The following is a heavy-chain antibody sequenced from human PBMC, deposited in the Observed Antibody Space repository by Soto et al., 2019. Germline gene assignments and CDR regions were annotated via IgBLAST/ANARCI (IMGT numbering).Heavy chain of an antibody. CDR1: GGSISSGDYY. J-gene: IGHJ5*02. D-gene: IGHD2-15*01. CDR2: IYYSGST. CDR3: DRESSLWSVGFDT. Sequence: SETLSLTCTVSGGSISSGDYYWSWIRQPPGKGLEWIGYIYYSGSTYYNPSLKSRVTISVDTSKNQFSLKLSSVTAADTAAYYRDRESSLWSVGFDTWGQGTLATVSS. V-gene: IGHV4-30-4*01.